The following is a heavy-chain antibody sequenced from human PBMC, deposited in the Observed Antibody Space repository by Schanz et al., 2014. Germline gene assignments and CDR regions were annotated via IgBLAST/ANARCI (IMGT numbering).Heavy chain of an antibody. D-gene: IGHD5-18*01. Sequence: EVQLVESGGGVVQPGRSLRLSCAASGFTFSTHAMHWVRQAPGKGLEWVSYVSRSTPDIYYADSVKGRFTMSRDNAKNSVFLQMNSLRAEDTAVYYCARVALPGYSSPRDAFDIWGQGTIVTVSS. CDR1: GFTFSTHA. V-gene: IGHV3-48*01. CDR3: ARVALPGYSSPRDAFDI. CDR2: VSRSTPDI. J-gene: IGHJ3*02.